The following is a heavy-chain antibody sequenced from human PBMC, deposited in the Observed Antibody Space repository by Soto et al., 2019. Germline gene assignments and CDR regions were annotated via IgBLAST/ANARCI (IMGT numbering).Heavy chain of an antibody. J-gene: IGHJ4*02. D-gene: IGHD5-18*01. CDR2: ISYSSATI. CDR3: ARDSSKYTYGSFYFDY. Sequence: PGGSRRRSWAASGFTFSNYGINWVRQAPGRGLEWISFISYSSATIHYADSVRGRFTISRDNANNSLYLEMSSLRDEDTAVYFCARDSSKYTYGSFYFDYWGQGTLVTVSS. CDR1: GFTFSNYG. V-gene: IGHV3-48*02.